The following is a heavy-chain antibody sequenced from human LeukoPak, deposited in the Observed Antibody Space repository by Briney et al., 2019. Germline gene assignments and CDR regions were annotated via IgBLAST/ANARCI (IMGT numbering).Heavy chain of an antibody. CDR3: ATTGATSPYSSSWFDIDY. Sequence: SETPSLTCTVSGGSVTSYYCNWVRQPPGRGLEWIGYIYYSGGTTYNPSLESRVTISLDTAKTQFSLKLRSVTAEDTAVYYIATTGATSPYSSSWFDIDYWGQGTLVTVSS. CDR2: IYYSGGT. V-gene: IGHV4-59*08. D-gene: IGHD6-13*01. J-gene: IGHJ4*02. CDR1: GGSVTSYY.